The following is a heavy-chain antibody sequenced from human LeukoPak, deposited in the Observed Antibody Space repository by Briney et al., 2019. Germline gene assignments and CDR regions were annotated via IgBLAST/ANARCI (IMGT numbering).Heavy chain of an antibody. J-gene: IGHJ4*02. Sequence: PSETLSLTCAVSGGSISSSNWWSWVRQPPGKGLEWIGEIYHSGSTNYNPSLKSRVTISVDKSKNQFSLKLSSVTAADTAVYYCARGQYYYGSERYFDYWGQGTLVTVSS. CDR1: GGSISSSNW. D-gene: IGHD3-10*01. CDR3: ARGQYYYGSERYFDY. V-gene: IGHV4-4*02. CDR2: IYHSGST.